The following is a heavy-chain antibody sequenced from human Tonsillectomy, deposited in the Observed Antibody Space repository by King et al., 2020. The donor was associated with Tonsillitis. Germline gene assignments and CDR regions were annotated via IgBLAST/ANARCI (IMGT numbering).Heavy chain of an antibody. CDR2: IKSKTDGGTT. V-gene: IGHV3-15*01. CDR1: GLTFSNAW. Sequence: VQLVESGGGLVKPGGSLTLSCVASGLTFSNAWMTWVRQAPGKGLEWVGRIKSKTDGGTTDYAAPVKGSFTISRDDSKNTLFLQMNSLKTEDTAVYYCTTRDYATGAFDIWGQGTMVTVSS. CDR3: TTRDYATGAFDI. D-gene: IGHD3-16*01. J-gene: IGHJ3*02.